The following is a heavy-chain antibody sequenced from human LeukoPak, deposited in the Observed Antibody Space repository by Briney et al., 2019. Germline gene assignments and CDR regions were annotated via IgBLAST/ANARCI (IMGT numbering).Heavy chain of an antibody. V-gene: IGHV1-18*01. Sequence: ASVKVSCKASGYTFTSYGISWVRQAPGQGLEWMGWISAYNGNTNYAQKLQGRVTMTTDTSTSTAYMELRSLRSDDTAVYYCARDRPQRYSNSWYDYWGQGTLVTVSS. J-gene: IGHJ4*02. CDR2: ISAYNGNT. CDR1: GYTFTSYG. D-gene: IGHD6-13*01. CDR3: ARDRPQRYSNSWYDY.